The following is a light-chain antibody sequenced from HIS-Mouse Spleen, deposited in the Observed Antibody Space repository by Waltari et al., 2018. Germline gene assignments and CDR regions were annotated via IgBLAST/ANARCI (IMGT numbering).Light chain of an antibody. CDR1: SSNIGAGSD. CDR3: QSYDSSLSGWV. Sequence: QSVLTQPPSVSGAPGQRVTIYCTGSSSNIGAGSDVPWYQQLPGTAPKLLIYGNSNRPSGVPDRFSGSKSGTSASLAITGLQAEDEADYYCQSYDSSLSGWVFGGGTKLTVL. CDR2: GNS. J-gene: IGLJ3*02. V-gene: IGLV1-40*01.